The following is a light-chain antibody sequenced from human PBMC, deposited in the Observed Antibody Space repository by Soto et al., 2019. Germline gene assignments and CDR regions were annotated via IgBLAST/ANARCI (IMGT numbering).Light chain of an antibody. J-gene: IGLJ2*01. Sequence: QAVVTQPPSVSGAPGQRVTISCTGSSSNIGAGYDVHWYQQLPGTAPKLLIYGNSNRPSGVPDRFSGSKSGTSASLAITGLQAADEADYYRQSYDSSLSGPVVFGGGTKLTVL. V-gene: IGLV1-40*01. CDR3: QSYDSSLSGPVV. CDR2: GNS. CDR1: SSNIGAGYD.